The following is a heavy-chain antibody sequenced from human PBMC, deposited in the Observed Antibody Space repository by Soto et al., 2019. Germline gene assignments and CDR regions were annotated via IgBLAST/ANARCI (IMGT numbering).Heavy chain of an antibody. J-gene: IGHJ4*02. D-gene: IGHD3-10*01. CDR1: GFTFSSYA. CDR3: AAAYYGSGSYLEY. CDR2: ISGSGGST. Sequence: EVQLLESGGGLVQPGGSLRLSCAASGFTFSSYAMSWVRQAPGKGLEWVSAISGSGGSTYYADSGKGRFTISRDNSKNTLYLQMNSLRAEDTAVYYCAAAYYGSGSYLEYWGQGTLVTVSS. V-gene: IGHV3-23*01.